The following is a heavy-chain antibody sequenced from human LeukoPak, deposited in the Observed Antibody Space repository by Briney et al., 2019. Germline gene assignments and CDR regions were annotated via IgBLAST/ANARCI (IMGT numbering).Heavy chain of an antibody. CDR1: GGSFSGYY. D-gene: IGHD6-19*01. CDR3: ARGVSSGWYRPFRAYFDY. CDR2: INHSGST. Sequence: SETLSLTCAVYGGSFSGYYWSWIRQPPGKGLEWIGEINHSGSTNYNPSLKSRVTISVDTSKNQFSLKLSSVTAADTAVYYCARGVSSGWYRPFRAYFDYWGQGTLVTVSS. V-gene: IGHV4-34*01. J-gene: IGHJ4*02.